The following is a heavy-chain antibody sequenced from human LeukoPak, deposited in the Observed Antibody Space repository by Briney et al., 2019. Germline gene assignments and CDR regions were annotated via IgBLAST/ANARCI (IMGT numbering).Heavy chain of an antibody. J-gene: IGHJ4*02. D-gene: IGHD2-15*01. V-gene: IGHV3-7*01. CDR2: IKKTGSET. CDR1: GFTFSHFW. CDR3: AREDGYCSGGNCYSYFDS. Sequence: PGGSLRLSCAASGFTFSHFWMGWVRQAPGKGLEWVAYIKKTGSETYYVDSVKGRFTITRDNTRNSLFLQMYSLRAEDTAVYFCAREDGYCSGGNCYSYFDSWSQGTLVTVSS.